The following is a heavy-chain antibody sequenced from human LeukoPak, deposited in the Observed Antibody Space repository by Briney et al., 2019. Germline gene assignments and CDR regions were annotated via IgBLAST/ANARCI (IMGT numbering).Heavy chain of an antibody. CDR1: GFTFSSYG. J-gene: IGHJ4*02. Sequence: PGGSLRLSCAASGFTFSSYGMSWVRQAPGKGLEWVSAISGSGGSTYYADSVKGRFTISTDNSKNTLYLQMNSLRAEDTALYYCAKGLERESRLDSWGQGTLVTVSS. CDR3: AKGLERESRLDS. CDR2: ISGSGGST. D-gene: IGHD1-1*01. V-gene: IGHV3-23*01.